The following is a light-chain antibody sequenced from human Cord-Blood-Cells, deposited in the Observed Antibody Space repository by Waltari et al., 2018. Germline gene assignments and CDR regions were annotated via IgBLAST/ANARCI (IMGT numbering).Light chain of an antibody. Sequence: QSVLTQPPSASGTPGQRVTISCSGSSSNIGSNYVYWYQQLPGTAPKLLSYRNTQRPYGVPARFSGSKSGTSASLAISGLRSEDEADYYCAAWDDSLSGYVFGTGTKVTVL. CDR3: AAWDDSLSGYV. CDR1: SSNIGSNY. CDR2: RNT. J-gene: IGLJ1*01. V-gene: IGLV1-47*01.